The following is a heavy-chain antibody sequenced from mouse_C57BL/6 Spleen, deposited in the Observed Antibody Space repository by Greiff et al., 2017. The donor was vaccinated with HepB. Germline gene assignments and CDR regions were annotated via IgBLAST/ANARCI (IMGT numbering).Heavy chain of an antibody. V-gene: IGHV1-18*01. CDR2: INPNNGGT. Sequence: VHVKQSGPELVKPGASVKIPCKASGYTFTDYNMDWVKQSHGKSLEWIGDINPNNGGTIYNQKFKGKATLTVDKSSSTAYMELRSLTSEDTAVYYCARSRESWYFDVWGTGTTVTVSS. J-gene: IGHJ1*03. CDR1: GYTFTDYN. CDR3: ARSRESWYFDV.